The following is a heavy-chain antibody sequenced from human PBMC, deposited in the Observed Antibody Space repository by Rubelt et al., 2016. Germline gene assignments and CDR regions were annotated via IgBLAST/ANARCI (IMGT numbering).Heavy chain of an antibody. V-gene: IGHV4-4*02. Sequence: SLTCAVSGGSINDNNWWSWVRQPPGKGLEWIGEINHSGSTNYNPSLKSRVTISVDTSKNQFSLKLSSVTAADTAVYYCARGGKQQLGPYYYVMDVWGQGTTVTVSS. CDR2: INHSGST. J-gene: IGHJ6*02. CDR3: ARGGKQQLGPYYYVMDV. D-gene: IGHD6-13*01. CDR1: GGSINDNNW.